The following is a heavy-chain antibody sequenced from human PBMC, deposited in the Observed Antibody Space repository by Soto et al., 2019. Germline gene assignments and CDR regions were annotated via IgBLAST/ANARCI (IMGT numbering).Heavy chain of an antibody. V-gene: IGHV1-18*01. J-gene: IGHJ4*02. CDR1: GYTFTSYG. CDR2: INAYNGNT. D-gene: IGHD5-18*01. CDR3: ARDQAMAQFDY. Sequence: QVQLVQSGAEVKKPGASVKVSCKASGYTFTSYGIRWVRQDPGQGLEWMGWINAYNGNTKYAQKLQGRVTMTTDRSTCTAYMELRSLRSDDTAVYYCARDQAMAQFDYWGQGTLVTVSS.